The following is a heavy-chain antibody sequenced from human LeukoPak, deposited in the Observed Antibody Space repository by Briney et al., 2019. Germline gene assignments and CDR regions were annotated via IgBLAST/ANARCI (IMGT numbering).Heavy chain of an antibody. D-gene: IGHD4-17*01. J-gene: IGHJ6*02. V-gene: IGHV4-4*02. CDR3: ARDSGLRSGMDV. CDR2: IYHSGST. CDR1: GDSISSSNW. Sequence: SETLSLTCAVSGDSISSSNWWSWVRQPPGKGLEWIGEIYHSGSTNYNPSLKSRVSISVDKSKNQFSLKLYSVTAADTAVYYRARDSGLRSGMDVWGQGTTATVSS.